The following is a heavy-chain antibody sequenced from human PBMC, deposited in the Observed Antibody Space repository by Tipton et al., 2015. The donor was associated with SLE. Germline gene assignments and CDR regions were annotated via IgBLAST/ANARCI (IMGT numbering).Heavy chain of an antibody. V-gene: IGHV4-61*02. D-gene: IGHD6-19*01. J-gene: IGHJ4*02. CDR1: GGSISSFSYY. CDR2: IYASGST. CDR3: ARGRIAVAGNHFDY. Sequence: TLSLTCSVSGGSISSFSYYWSWIRQPAGKGLEWIGRIYASGSTNYNPSLSSRVTISVDTSKNQFSLKVYSVTAADTAVYYCARGRIAVAGNHFDYWGQGTLVTVSS.